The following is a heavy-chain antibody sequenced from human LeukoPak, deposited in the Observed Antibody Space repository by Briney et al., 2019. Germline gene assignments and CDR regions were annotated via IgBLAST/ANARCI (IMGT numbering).Heavy chain of an antibody. CDR3: ARRTTGGEIYFDN. D-gene: IGHD3-16*01. J-gene: IGHJ4*02. V-gene: IGHV4-39*01. CDR2: FYYSRST. Sequence: SETLSLTSTVSGDSISSSNFYWGWIRQPPGKGLEWIGSFYYSRSTYYNPSLKSRVTISVDTSKNQFSLKLSSVTAADTAVYYCARRTTGGEIYFDNWGQGTLVTVSS. CDR1: GDSISSSNFY.